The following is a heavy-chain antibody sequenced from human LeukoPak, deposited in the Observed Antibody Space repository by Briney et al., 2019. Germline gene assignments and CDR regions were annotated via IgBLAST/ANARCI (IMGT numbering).Heavy chain of an antibody. D-gene: IGHD6-19*01. CDR2: ISSSGSGGNT. V-gene: IGHV3-23*01. J-gene: IGHJ6*02. CDR3: AKETTPYSSGWFFMDYGMDV. CDR1: GVTLSSYA. Sequence: GGSLRLSCAASGVTLSSYAMSWARQAPGKGLEWVSGISSSGSGGNTYYADSVKGRFTISRDSSKNTLFLHMNTLRAEDTAIYYCAKETTPYSSGWFFMDYGMDVWGQGTTVTVSS.